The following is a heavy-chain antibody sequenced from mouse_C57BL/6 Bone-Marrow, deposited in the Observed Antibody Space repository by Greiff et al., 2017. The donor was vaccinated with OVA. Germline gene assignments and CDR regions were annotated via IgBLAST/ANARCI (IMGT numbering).Heavy chain of an antibody. CDR3: ARGDYGSSYPFDY. CDR2: ISSGSSTI. J-gene: IGHJ2*01. CDR1: GFTFSDYG. V-gene: IGHV5-17*01. Sequence: EAQVVESGGGLVKPGGSLKLSCAASGFTFSDYGMHWVRQAPEKGLEWVAYISSGSSTIYYADTVKGRFTISRDNAKNTLFLQMTSLRSEDTAMYYCARGDYGSSYPFDYWGQGTTLTVSS. D-gene: IGHD1-1*01.